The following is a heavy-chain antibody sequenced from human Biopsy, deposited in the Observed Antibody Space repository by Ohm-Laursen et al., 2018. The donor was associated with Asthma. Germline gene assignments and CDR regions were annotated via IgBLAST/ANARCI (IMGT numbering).Heavy chain of an antibody. CDR1: RFTYE. J-gene: IGHJ4*02. Sequence: SLRLACAASRFTYEMHWVRQAPGKGLGWVAVISYDGSSVYYADSVKGRFTISRDNSKNTLSLQMNSLTAEDTAVYYCAREGVAGTHIEDWGQGTLVTVSS. CDR3: AREGVAGTHIED. CDR2: ISYDGSSV. V-gene: IGHV3-30-3*01. D-gene: IGHD6-19*01.